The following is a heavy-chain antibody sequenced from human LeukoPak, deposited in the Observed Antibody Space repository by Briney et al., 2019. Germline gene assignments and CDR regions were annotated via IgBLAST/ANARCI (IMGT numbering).Heavy chain of an antibody. J-gene: IGHJ4*02. Sequence: PSETLSLTCAVYGGSFSGYYWSWIRQPPGKGLEWIGSIYYSGSTYYNPSLKSRVTISVDTSKNQFSLKLSSVTAADTAVYYCARQMGRDGYNFDYWGQGTLVTVSS. V-gene: IGHV4-34*01. CDR2: IYYSGST. D-gene: IGHD5-24*01. CDR3: ARQMGRDGYNFDY. CDR1: GGSFSGYY.